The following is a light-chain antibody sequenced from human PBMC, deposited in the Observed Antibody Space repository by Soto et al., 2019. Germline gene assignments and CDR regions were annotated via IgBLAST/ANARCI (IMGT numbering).Light chain of an antibody. CDR1: QGISSY. V-gene: IGKV1-9*01. Sequence: IQLTQSPSSLSASVGDRVTITCRASQGISSYLAWYQQKPGKAPKLLIYAASTLQSGVPSRFSGSGSGTDFPLTISILQPEDFATYYCQHLNSYPLTFGPGTKVDIK. CDR2: AAS. J-gene: IGKJ3*01. CDR3: QHLNSYPLT.